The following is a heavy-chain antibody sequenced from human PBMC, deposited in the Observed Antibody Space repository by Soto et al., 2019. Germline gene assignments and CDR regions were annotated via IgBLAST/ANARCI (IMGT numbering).Heavy chain of an antibody. CDR3: AREGDDYGDYKRAFDI. Sequence: EVQLVESGGGLVKPGGSLRLSCAASGFTFRSYSMNWVRQAPGKGLEWVSSISTTSSYIYYGDSVKGRFTISRDNAKNSLFLQMNSLRAEDTAIYYCAREGDDYGDYKRAFDIWGQGTTVPVSS. V-gene: IGHV3-21*01. D-gene: IGHD4-17*01. CDR2: ISTTSSYI. CDR1: GFTFRSYS. J-gene: IGHJ3*02.